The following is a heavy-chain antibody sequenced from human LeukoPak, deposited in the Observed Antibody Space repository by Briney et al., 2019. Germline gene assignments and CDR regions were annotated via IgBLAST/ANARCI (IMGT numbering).Heavy chain of an antibody. CDR3: ARDYYASGSHDY. V-gene: IGHV3-7*01. CDR2: VKEDGSEK. D-gene: IGHD3-10*01. CDR1: GFTFSSYW. Sequence: GGSLRLSCAASGFTFSSYWMTWVRQAPGIGLEWVGNVKEDGSEKYYGDSVKGRFTISRDNAKNSLYLQLSSLRAEDTAIYYCARDYYASGSHDYWGQGTLVTVSS. J-gene: IGHJ4*02.